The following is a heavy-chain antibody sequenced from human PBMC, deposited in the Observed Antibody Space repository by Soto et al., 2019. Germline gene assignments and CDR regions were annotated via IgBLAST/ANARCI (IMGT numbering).Heavy chain of an antibody. CDR1: GVSISSSYW. CDR3: ARSADRGYSYALVF. Sequence: QVQLEESGPGLVKPSGTLSLTCAVSGVSISSSYWWSWVRQTPGKGLEWIGELHHTGSANYNPSLKSRVTLSVDKSKNQFSLKVTSVTAADAAVYYCARSADRGYSYALVFWGPGTRVSVSS. J-gene: IGHJ4*02. CDR2: LHHTGSA. D-gene: IGHD5-18*01. V-gene: IGHV4-4*02.